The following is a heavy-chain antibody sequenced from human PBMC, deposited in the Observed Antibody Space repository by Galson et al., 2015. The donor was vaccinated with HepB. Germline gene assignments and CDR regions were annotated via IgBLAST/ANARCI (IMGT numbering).Heavy chain of an antibody. CDR3: ARDYYDSSGYSVFSDY. CDR1: GFTFSSYW. V-gene: IGHV3-7*03. CDR2: IKQDGGEK. J-gene: IGHJ4*02. Sequence: SLRLSCAASGFTFSSYWMSWVRQAPGKGLEWVANIKQDGGEKYYVDSVKGRFTISRDNAKNSLYLQMNSLRAEDTAVYYCARDYYDSSGYSVFSDYWSQGTLVTVSS. D-gene: IGHD3-22*01.